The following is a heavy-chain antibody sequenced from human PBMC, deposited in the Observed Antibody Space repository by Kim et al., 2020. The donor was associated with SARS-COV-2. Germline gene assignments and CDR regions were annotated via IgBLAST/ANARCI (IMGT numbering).Heavy chain of an antibody. V-gene: IGHV3-74*01. D-gene: IGHD5-12*01. J-gene: IGHJ4*02. CDR1: GFTFSSYW. Sequence: GGSLRLSCAASGFTFSSYWMHWVRQAPGKGLVWVSRINSDGSSTTYADSVKGRFTISRDNAKNTLYLQMNSLRAEDTAVYYCARENEMATIHFDYWSQGTLVTVSS. CDR2: INSDGSST. CDR3: ARENEMATIHFDY.